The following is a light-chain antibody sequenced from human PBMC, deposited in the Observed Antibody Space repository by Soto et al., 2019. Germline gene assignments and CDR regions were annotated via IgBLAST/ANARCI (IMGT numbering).Light chain of an antibody. CDR1: SSDVGGYNY. J-gene: IGLJ1*01. CDR2: EVS. Sequence: QSALTQPPSASGSPGQSVTISCTGTSSDVGGYNYVSWYQQHPGKAPKLMIYEVSKRPSGVPDRFSGSKSGNTASLTVSGLQDEDEADYYCSSYAGSNIDVFGTGTKLTVL. CDR3: SSYAGSNIDV. V-gene: IGLV2-8*01.